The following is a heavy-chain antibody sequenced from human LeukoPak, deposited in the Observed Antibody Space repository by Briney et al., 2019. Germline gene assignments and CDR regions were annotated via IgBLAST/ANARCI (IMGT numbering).Heavy chain of an antibody. CDR2: TYYRSGWYS. CDR1: GDSISSNSVA. V-gene: IGHV6-1*01. J-gene: IGHJ4*02. D-gene: IGHD2-15*01. Sequence: SQTLSLTCAISGDSISSNSVAWNWIRQSPSRGLEWLGRTYYRSGWYSYYAVSVKGRINFNPDTSKNQFSLQLISVTPEDTAVYYCARDARAGYSLPLDYWGQGTLVTVSS. CDR3: ARDARAGYSLPLDY.